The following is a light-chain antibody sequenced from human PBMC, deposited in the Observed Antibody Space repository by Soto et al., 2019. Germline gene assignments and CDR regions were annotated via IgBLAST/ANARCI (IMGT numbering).Light chain of an antibody. CDR3: QQYNQWRT. CDR2: KAS. V-gene: IGKV1-5*03. J-gene: IGKJ1*01. CDR1: QSISSW. Sequence: DIQMTQSPSTLSASVSDRVTIXXRASQSISSWLAWYQQKPGKAPDXLIYKASTLKSGVPSRFSGSGSGTEFTLTISSLQSEDFAVYYCQQYNQWRTFGQGTKVDIK.